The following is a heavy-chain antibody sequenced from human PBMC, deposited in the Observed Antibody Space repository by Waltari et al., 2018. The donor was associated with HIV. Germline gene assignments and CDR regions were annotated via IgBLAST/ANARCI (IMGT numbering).Heavy chain of an antibody. V-gene: IGHV3-33*01. J-gene: IGHJ4*02. D-gene: IGHD4-17*01. CDR2: TNK. CDR3: ARDHTAKYSFDS. Sequence: TNKFYADSVKGRFTISRDYSKNTLYLQMNSLRAEDTAVYFCARDHTAKYSFDSWGQGTLVTVSS.